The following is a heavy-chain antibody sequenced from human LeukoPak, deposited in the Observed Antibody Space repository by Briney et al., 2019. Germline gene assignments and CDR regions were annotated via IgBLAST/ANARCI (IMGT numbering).Heavy chain of an antibody. CDR2: IYSSGST. J-gene: IGHJ4*02. D-gene: IGHD3-10*01. Sequence: PSETLSLTCAVSGGSISSGGYSWSWIRQPPGKGLEWIVRIYSSGSTNYNPSLKSRVTMSVDTSKNQFSLKLSSVTAADTAVYYYAKDGTRPYYGSGSYYNYFDYWGEGTLVTVSS. CDR3: AKDGTRPYYGSGSYYNYFDY. CDR1: GGSISSGGYS. V-gene: IGHV4-61*08.